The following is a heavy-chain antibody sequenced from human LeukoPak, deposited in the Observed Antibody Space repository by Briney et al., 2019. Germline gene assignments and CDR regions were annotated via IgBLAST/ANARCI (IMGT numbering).Heavy chain of an antibody. V-gene: IGHV4-30-2*01. Sequence: PSETLSLTCGVSGASINSGGYSWSWIRQPPGKGLEWTVHISHSGRTYYNPSLKSRVTISVDRSKNQFSLKLTSVTAADTAVYYCARQGYCGGTSCYAGGDWFDPWGQGTLVTVSS. D-gene: IGHD2-2*01. CDR3: ARQGYCGGTSCYAGGDWFDP. J-gene: IGHJ5*02. CDR2: ISHSGRT. CDR1: GASINSGGYS.